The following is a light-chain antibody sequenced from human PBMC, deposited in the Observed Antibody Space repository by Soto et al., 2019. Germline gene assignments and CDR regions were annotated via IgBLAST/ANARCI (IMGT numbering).Light chain of an antibody. CDR2: GAS. CDR3: QQYGGAPIT. CDR1: QSVTTR. Sequence: IVLTQCAGPLSLSPGERVTLSCRASQSVTTRLAWYQHKPGQAPTLLMSGASNRASGVPVRFSGSGSGTDFTLTISRLEPEDFAPYYCQQYGGAPITFGLGTRLEI. V-gene: IGKV3-20*01. J-gene: IGKJ5*01.